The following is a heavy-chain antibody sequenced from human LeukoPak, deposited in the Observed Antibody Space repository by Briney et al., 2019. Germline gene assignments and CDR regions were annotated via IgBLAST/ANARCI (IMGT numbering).Heavy chain of an antibody. D-gene: IGHD2-8*01. V-gene: IGHV3-48*01. J-gene: IGHJ4*02. Sequence: PGGSLRLSCAASGFTFGSYSMNWVRQAPGKGLEWVSYMSSSSTTINYADSVKGRFTISRDNAKNSLYLQMNSLRAEDTAVYYCARGEWALFDYWGQGTLVTVSS. CDR1: GFTFGSYS. CDR2: MSSSSTTI. CDR3: ARGEWALFDY.